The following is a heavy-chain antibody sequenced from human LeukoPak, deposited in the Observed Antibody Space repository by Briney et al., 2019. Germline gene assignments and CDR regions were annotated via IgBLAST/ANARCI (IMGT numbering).Heavy chain of an antibody. D-gene: IGHD3-16*02. J-gene: IGHJ3*01. Sequence: GGSLRLSCAASGFTFSSYSMNWVRQAPGKGLEWVSSISSSSSYIYYTDSVKGRFTISRDNAKNLLSLQMNSLRAEDTAVYYCARDSLRPRRLSDVFDVWGQGTMVTVSS. CDR1: GFTFSSYS. CDR2: ISSSSSYI. CDR3: ARDSLRPRRLSDVFDV. V-gene: IGHV3-21*01.